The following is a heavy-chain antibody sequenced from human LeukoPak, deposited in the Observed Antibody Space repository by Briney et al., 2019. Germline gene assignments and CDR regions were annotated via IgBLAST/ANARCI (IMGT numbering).Heavy chain of an antibody. V-gene: IGHV1-18*04. CDR2: ISAYNGNT. J-gene: IGHJ5*02. CDR1: GYTFTSCG. CDR3: ARGSYDILTGYFNWFDP. D-gene: IGHD3-9*01. Sequence: GASVKVSCKASGYTFTSCGISWVRQAPGQGLEWMGWISAYNGNTNYAQKLQGRVTMTTDTSTSTAYMELRSLRSDDTAVYYCARGSYDILTGYFNWFDPWGQATLVTVSS.